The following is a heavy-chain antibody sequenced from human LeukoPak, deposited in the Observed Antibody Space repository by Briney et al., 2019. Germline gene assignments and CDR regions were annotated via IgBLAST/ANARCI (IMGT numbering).Heavy chain of an antibody. CDR3: ARDRSGYSSSWYRGNFDY. Sequence: ASVKVSYKASVYTFTSHGICWVRQAPGQGLEWMGWISAYNGKTNYAQKLQGRVTMTTDTSTSTAYMELRSLRSDDTAVYYCARDRSGYSSSWYRGNFDYWGQGTLVTVSS. D-gene: IGHD6-13*01. J-gene: IGHJ4*02. CDR1: VYTFTSHG. CDR2: ISAYNGKT. V-gene: IGHV1-18*01.